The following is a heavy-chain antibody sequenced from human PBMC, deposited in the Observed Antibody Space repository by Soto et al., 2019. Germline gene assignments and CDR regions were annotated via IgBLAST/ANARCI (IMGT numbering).Heavy chain of an antibody. Sequence: EVQLVESGGGLVKSGESLRLSCAVSGVTLSNAWMNWVRQAPGKGLEWVGLSKTKSDGGTAEYAELVKGRFTILRNDSKNMFYRQMNSLEIEDTAVYYCAVMPDRFDPWGQGTLVTVSS. CDR1: GVTLSNAW. D-gene: IGHD2-2*01. CDR3: AVMPDRFDP. CDR2: SKTKSDGGTA. V-gene: IGHV3-15*07. J-gene: IGHJ5*02.